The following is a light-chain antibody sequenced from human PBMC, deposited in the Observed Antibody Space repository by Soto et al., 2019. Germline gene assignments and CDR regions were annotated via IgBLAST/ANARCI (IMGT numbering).Light chain of an antibody. Sequence: QSALTQPASVSGSPGQSITISCTGTSANVGTYNLVSWYQQHPGKAPKLIIYDGSKRPSGIPDRFSGSKSDTSATLDITGLQTGDEADYYCGTWDSSLGTNWVFGGGTQLTVL. V-gene: IGLV2-14*02. CDR3: GTWDSSLGTNWV. CDR1: SANVGTYNL. J-gene: IGLJ3*02. CDR2: DGS.